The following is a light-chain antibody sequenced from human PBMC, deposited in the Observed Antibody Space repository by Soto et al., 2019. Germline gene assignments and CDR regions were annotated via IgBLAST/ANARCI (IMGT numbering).Light chain of an antibody. CDR2: DVT. CDR3: TSYTSSSTEV. Sequence: QSALTQPASVSGSPGQSITISCTGTSSDVGGYNYVSWYQQHPGKVPKLMIYDVTHRPSGVSNRFSGSKSGNTASLTISGLQAEDEADYYCTSYTSSSTEVFGTGTKVTVL. V-gene: IGLV2-14*01. CDR1: SSDVGGYNY. J-gene: IGLJ1*01.